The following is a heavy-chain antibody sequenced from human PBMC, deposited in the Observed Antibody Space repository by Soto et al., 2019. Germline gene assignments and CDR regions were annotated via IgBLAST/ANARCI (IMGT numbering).Heavy chain of an antibody. V-gene: IGHV1-2*02. J-gene: IGHJ4*02. Sequence: ASVKFSCKASGYIFTDYYMHWVRQAPGQGLEWMGWINPNSGGTNYAQKFQGRVTMTRDTSISTAYMELSRLRSDDTAVYYCARVDAVDTAMADLYFDYWGQGTLVTVSS. D-gene: IGHD5-18*01. CDR1: GYIFTDYY. CDR3: ARVDAVDTAMADLYFDY. CDR2: INPNSGGT.